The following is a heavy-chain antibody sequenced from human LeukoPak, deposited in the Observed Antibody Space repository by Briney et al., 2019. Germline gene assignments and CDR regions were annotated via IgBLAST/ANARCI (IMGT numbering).Heavy chain of an antibody. CDR3: ARPYYDYVWGSYRPLDY. CDR1: GYTFTSYA. V-gene: IGHV7-4-1*02. D-gene: IGHD3-16*02. Sequence: ASVKVSCKASGYTFTSYAMNWVRQAPGQGLEWMGWINTSTGNPTYAQGFTGRFVFSLDTSVSTAYLQISSLKAEDTAVYYCARPYYDYVWGSYRPLDYWGQGTLVTVSS. J-gene: IGHJ4*02. CDR2: INTSTGNP.